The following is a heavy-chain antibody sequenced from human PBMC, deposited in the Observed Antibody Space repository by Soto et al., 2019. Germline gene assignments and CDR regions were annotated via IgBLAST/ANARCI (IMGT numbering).Heavy chain of an antibody. CDR2: INQSGST. Sequence: QVQLQQWGAGLLKPSETLSLSCAVYGASFSGYYWNWIRQPPGKGLEWIGEINQSGSTNYSPSLKTRVTISVDTSKKQFSLRVSSGTAADTAVYYCARRFSGTGRYFDYWGQGTLVTVSS. D-gene: IGHD1-1*01. V-gene: IGHV4-34*02. J-gene: IGHJ4*02. CDR1: GASFSGYY. CDR3: ARRFSGTGRYFDY.